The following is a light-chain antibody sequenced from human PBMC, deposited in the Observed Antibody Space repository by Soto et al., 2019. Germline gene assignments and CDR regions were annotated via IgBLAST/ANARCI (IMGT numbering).Light chain of an antibody. Sequence: DIQMTQSPSTLSASVGDRVTITCRASQRISSWLAWYQQKPGKAPKLLIYDASSLESGVPSRFSGSGSGTEFTLANSSLQPDDFATYYCQQYNSYGTFSQGTKVEIK. CDR1: QRISSW. CDR2: DAS. V-gene: IGKV1-5*01. CDR3: QQYNSYGT. J-gene: IGKJ1*01.